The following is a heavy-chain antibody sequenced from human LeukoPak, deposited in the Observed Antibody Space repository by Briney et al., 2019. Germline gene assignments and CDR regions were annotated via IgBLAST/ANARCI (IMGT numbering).Heavy chain of an antibody. CDR1: GFTFSSFW. V-gene: IGHV3-7*04. D-gene: IGHD2-15*01. CDR3: ARGRWPDY. CDR2: IKQDGSEK. Sequence: GGSLRLSCAASGFTFSSFWMTWVRQAPGKGLEWVANIKQDGSEKYYVDSVRGRFTISRDNAKNSLYLQMNTLRAEDTAVYYCARGRWPDYWGQGTLVTVSS. J-gene: IGHJ4*02.